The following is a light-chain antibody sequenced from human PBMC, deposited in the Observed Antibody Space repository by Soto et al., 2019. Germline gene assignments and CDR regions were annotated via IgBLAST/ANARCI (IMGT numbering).Light chain of an antibody. CDR2: GAS. CDR3: QQYGTSPT. Sequence: EIVMTQSPAALSVFPGERATLSCRASQTVYSNLAWYQQKPGQAPRLLIYGASTRATGLPGRFSGSGSGTEFTLTITSLQSEDFAVYYCQQYGTSPTFGPGTKVDIK. CDR1: QTVYSN. V-gene: IGKV3-15*01. J-gene: IGKJ3*01.